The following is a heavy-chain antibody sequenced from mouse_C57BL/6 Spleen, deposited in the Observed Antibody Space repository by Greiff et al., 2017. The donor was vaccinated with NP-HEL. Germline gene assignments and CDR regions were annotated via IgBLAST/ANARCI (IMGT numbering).Heavy chain of an antibody. V-gene: IGHV1-69*01. CDR2: IDPSDSFT. CDR3: ARDPGAWFAY. CDR1: GYTFTSYW. J-gene: IGHJ3*01. Sequence: QVQLQQPGAELVMPGASVKLSCKASGYTFTSYWMHWVKQRPGQGLEWIGEIDPSDSFTNYNQKFKGKSTLTVDKSSSTAYMQLSSLTSEDSAVYYCARDPGAWFAYWGQGTLVTVSA.